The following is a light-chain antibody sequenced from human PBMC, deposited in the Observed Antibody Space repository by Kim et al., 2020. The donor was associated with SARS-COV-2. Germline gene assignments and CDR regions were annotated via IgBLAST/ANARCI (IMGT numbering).Light chain of an antibody. Sequence: PGGTVTLTCGSSTGVVTSGHYPYWFQQKPGPAPRTLIYDTSNKHSWTPARFSGSLLGGKAALTLSGAQPEDEAEYYCLLSYSGPVVFGGGTKVTVL. CDR2: DTS. CDR3: LLSYSGPVV. CDR1: TGVVTSGHY. V-gene: IGLV7-46*01. J-gene: IGLJ2*01.